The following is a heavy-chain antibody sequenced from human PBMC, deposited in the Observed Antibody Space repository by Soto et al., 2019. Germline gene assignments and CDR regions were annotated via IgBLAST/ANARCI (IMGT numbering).Heavy chain of an antibody. D-gene: IGHD5-12*01. Sequence: QVQLVESGGGVVQPGRSLRLSCAGSGFTFSTYGMHWVRQAPGKGLEWVAAISSDGSNKYYADSVKGRFTISRDISKNTLYLQMNSLRAEYTAVYYCAKDPGYGLDYWGQGTLVTVSS. CDR2: ISSDGSNK. V-gene: IGHV3-30*18. J-gene: IGHJ4*02. CDR3: AKDPGYGLDY. CDR1: GFTFSTYG.